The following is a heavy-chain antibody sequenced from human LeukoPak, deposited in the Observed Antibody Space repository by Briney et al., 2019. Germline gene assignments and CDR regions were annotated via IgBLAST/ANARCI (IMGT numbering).Heavy chain of an antibody. CDR1: GDSVSSNSAA. CDR2: TYYRSKWYN. V-gene: IGHV6-1*01. Sequence: SQTLSLTCAISGDSVSSNSAAWNWIRQSPSRGLEWLGRTYYRSKWYNDYAVSVKSRITINPDTSKNQFSLQLNSVTPEDTAVYYCARDWCSSTSCYAYYYYGMDVWGQGTTVIVSS. J-gene: IGHJ6*02. D-gene: IGHD2-2*01. CDR3: ARDWCSSTSCYAYYYYGMDV.